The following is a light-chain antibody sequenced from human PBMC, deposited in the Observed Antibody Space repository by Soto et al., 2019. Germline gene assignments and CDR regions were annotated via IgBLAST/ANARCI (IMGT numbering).Light chain of an antibody. CDR1: SSDVGAYNY. J-gene: IGLJ2*01. Sequence: QSALTQPPSASGSPGQSVTLSCTGTSSDVGAYNYVSWYQQHPGKAPKLMIYEVSKRPSGVPNRFSGSKSGDTASLTVSGLQAEDEADYYCSSYAGSTPVVFGGGTKLTVL. V-gene: IGLV2-8*01. CDR3: SSYAGSTPVV. CDR2: EVS.